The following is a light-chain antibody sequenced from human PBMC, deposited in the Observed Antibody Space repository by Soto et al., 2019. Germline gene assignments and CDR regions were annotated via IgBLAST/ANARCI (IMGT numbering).Light chain of an antibody. J-gene: IGLJ2*01. CDR1: SGHSSYA. Sequence: QPVLTQSPSASAYLGASVKLTCTLSSGHSSYAIAWHQQQPEKGPRYLMKLNSDGSHSKGDGIPDRFSGSSSGAERYLTISSLQSEDEADYYCQTWGTGVVFGGGTKLT. CDR3: QTWGTGVV. V-gene: IGLV4-69*01. CDR2: LNSDGSH.